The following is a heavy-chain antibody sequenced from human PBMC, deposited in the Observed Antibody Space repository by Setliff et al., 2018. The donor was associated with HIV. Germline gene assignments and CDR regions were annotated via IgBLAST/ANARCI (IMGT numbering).Heavy chain of an antibody. J-gene: IGHJ6*03. CDR2: IYYSGST. V-gene: IGHV4-31*03. CDR1: GDSIGFSGYF. CDR3: ARHERSIFGVTYSYYMDV. Sequence: TLSLTCTVSGDSIGFSGYFWSWIRQHPGKGLEWIGYIYYSGSTFYNPSLKSRAAISIDTSKNQFSLKLSSVTAADTAVYYCARHERSIFGVTYSYYMDVWGKGTTVTVSS. D-gene: IGHD3-3*01.